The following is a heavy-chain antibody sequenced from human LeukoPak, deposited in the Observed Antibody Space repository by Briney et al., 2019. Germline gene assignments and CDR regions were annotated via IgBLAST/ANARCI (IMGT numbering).Heavy chain of an antibody. J-gene: IGHJ4*02. V-gene: IGHV1-18*01. CDR1: GYTFTTYD. Sequence: ASVKVSFKASGYTFTTYDFSWVRQAPGQGLEWMGWISAYSGDTNYAQKLQGRVIMTTDTSTSTAYMELRSLRSDDTAVYYCARVGGSHLPADYWGQGTLVTVSS. CDR2: ISAYSGDT. CDR3: ARVGGSHLPADY. D-gene: IGHD1-26*01.